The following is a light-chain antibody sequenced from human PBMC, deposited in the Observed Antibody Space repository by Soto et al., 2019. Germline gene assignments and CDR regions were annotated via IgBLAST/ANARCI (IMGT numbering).Light chain of an antibody. J-gene: IGLJ1*01. CDR3: SSYTGSGSLYV. CDR2: DVD. CDR1: SSDIGTYAY. Sequence: QSALTQPASVSGSPGQSITISCTGTSSDIGTYAYVSWYQHHPGKVPKLMIYDVDVRPSGVSNRFSGSKSGNTASLTISGLQADDEADYYCSSYTGSGSLYVFGTGTKLTVL. V-gene: IGLV2-14*03.